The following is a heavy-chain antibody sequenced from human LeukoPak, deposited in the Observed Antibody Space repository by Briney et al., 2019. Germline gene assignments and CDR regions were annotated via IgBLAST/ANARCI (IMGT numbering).Heavy chain of an antibody. V-gene: IGHV3-53*01. D-gene: IGHD2-2*01. J-gene: IGHJ4*02. Sequence: GGSLRLSCAASGFTVSSNYMSWVRQAPGKGLEWVSVIYSGGSTYYADSVKGRFTISRDNSKNTLYLQMNRLRAEDTAVYYCARGSTVAGDFDYWGQGTLVTVSS. CDR2: IYSGGST. CDR3: ARGSTVAGDFDY. CDR1: GFTVSSNY.